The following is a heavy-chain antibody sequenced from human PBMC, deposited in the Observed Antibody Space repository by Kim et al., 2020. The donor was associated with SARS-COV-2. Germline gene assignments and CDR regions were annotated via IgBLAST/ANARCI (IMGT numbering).Heavy chain of an antibody. Sequence: ASVKVSCKASGYTFTGYYMHWVRQAPGQGLEWMGRINPNSGGTNYAQKFQGRATMTRDTSISTAYMELSRLRSDDTAVYYCARLLIYKGYCSGGSCFDYWGQGTLVTVSS. CDR3: ARLLIYKGYCSGGSCFDY. V-gene: IGHV1-2*06. D-gene: IGHD2-15*01. J-gene: IGHJ4*02. CDR1: GYTFTGYY. CDR2: INPNSGGT.